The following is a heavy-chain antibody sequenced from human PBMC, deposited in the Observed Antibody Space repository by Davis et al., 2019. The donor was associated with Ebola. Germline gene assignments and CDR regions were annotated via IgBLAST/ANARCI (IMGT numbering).Heavy chain of an antibody. CDR1: GFSFSNAW. Sequence: GESLKISCAASGFSFSNAWMNWVRQAPGKGLEWVSTYGTIGDTYYAASVKGRFTISRDNSKNTLYLQMNGLRVEDTATYYCAKDNRNIWSEEWGQGTMVTVSS. CDR2: GTIGDT. J-gene: IGHJ3*01. CDR3: AKDNRNIWSEE. V-gene: IGHV3-23*01. D-gene: IGHD2/OR15-2a*01.